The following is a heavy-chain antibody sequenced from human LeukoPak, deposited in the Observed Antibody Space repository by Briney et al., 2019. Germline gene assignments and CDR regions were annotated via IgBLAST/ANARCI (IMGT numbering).Heavy chain of an antibody. CDR3: ARVRFDVGRDYFMVV. Sequence: SETLSLMCTVSGVSITSSYWNWIRQLAGQGLEWIGQIFASGSTNYNSSLKSRVTMSVDTSKNQFSLRLSSVTAADTAVYYCARVRFDVGRDYFMVVWGQGTTVTVSS. V-gene: IGHV4-4*07. J-gene: IGHJ6*02. D-gene: IGHD3-10*01. CDR1: GVSITSSY. CDR2: IFASGST.